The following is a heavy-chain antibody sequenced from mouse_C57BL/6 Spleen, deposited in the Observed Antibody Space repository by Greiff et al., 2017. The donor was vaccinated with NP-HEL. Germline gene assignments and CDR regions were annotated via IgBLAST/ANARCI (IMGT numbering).Heavy chain of an antibody. J-gene: IGHJ4*01. CDR1: GFSFNTYA. D-gene: IGHD1-1*01. CDR2: IRSKSNNYAT. V-gene: IGHV10-1*01. Sequence: EVQRVESGGGLVQPKGSLKLSCAASGFSFNTYAMNWVRQAPGKGLEWVARIRSKSNNYATYYADSVKDRFTISRDDSESMLYLQMNNLKTEDTAMYYCVRLTTLYYYAMDYWGQGTSVTVSS. CDR3: VRLTTLYYYAMDY.